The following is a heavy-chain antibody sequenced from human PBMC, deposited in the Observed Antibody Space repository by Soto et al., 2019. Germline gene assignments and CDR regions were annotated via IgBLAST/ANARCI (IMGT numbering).Heavy chain of an antibody. J-gene: IGHJ4*02. Sequence: GESLKISCAASGFTFSSYAMSWVRQAPGKGLEWVSAISGSGGSTYYADSVKGRFTISRDNSKNTLYLQMNSLRAEDTAVYYCAVESGYDFGGFDYWGQGTLVTVSS. D-gene: IGHD5-12*01. CDR1: GFTFSSYA. CDR3: AVESGYDFGGFDY. CDR2: ISGSGGST. V-gene: IGHV3-23*01.